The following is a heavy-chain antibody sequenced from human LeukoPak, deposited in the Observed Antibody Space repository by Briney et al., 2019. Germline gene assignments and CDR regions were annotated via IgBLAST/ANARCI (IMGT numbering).Heavy chain of an antibody. D-gene: IGHD3/OR15-3a*01. J-gene: IGHJ4*02. Sequence: GGSPRLSCAASGFTFSTYTMNWVRQAPGKGLEWVSSITGSSSFIYYADSVKGRFTISRDNAKNSLYLQMNSLRAEDTAVYYCARVSGTWTFDYWGQGTLVTVSS. V-gene: IGHV3-21*01. CDR2: ITGSSSFI. CDR3: ARVSGTWTFDY. CDR1: GFTFSTYT.